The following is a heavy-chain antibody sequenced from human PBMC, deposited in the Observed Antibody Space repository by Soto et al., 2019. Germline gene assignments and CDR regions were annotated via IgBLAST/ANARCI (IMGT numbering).Heavy chain of an antibody. CDR1: GYTFTSYY. CDR3: ATATHVLRFLEWSPWGMDV. Sequence: ASVKVSCKASGYTFTSYYMHWVRQAPGKGLEWMGGFDPEDGETIYAQKFQGRVTMTEDTSTDTAYMELSSLRSEDTAVYYCATATHVLRFLEWSPWGMDVWGQGTTVTVSS. CDR2: FDPEDGET. D-gene: IGHD3-3*01. J-gene: IGHJ6*02. V-gene: IGHV1-24*01.